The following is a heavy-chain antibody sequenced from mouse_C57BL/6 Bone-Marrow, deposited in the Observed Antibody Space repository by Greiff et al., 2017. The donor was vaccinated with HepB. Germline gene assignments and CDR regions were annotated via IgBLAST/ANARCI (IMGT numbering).Heavy chain of an antibody. D-gene: IGHD2-2*01. V-gene: IGHV1-76*01. CDR1: GYTFTDYY. CDR2: IYPGSGNT. CDR3: ARSVWLRRYYFDY. Sequence: VQLKESGAELVRPGASVKLSCKASGYTFTDYYINWVKQRPGQGLEWIARIYPGSGNTYYNEKFKGKATLTAEKSSSTAYMQLSSLTSEDSAVYFCARSVWLRRYYFDYWGQGTTLTVSS. J-gene: IGHJ2*01.